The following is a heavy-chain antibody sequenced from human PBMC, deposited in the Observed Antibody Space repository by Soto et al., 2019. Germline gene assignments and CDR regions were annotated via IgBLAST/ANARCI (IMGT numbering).Heavy chain of an antibody. V-gene: IGHV4-31*03. J-gene: IGHJ3*02. CDR2: IYYSGST. Sequence: ASETLSLTCTVSGGSISSGGYYWSWIRQHPGKGLEWIGYIYYSGSTYYNPSLKSRVTISVDTSKNQFSLKLSSVTAADTAVYYCARDNKGSSGAFDIWGQGTMVTVSS. CDR3: ARDNKGSSGAFDI. D-gene: IGHD6-6*01. CDR1: GGSISSGGYY.